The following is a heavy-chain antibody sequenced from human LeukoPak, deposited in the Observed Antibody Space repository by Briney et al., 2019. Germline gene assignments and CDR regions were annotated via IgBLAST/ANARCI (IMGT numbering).Heavy chain of an antibody. J-gene: IGHJ4*02. CDR2: IYYSGST. Sequence: PSETLSLTCTVSGGSISSSSYYWGWIRQPPGKGLEWIGSIYYSGSTYYNPSLKSRVTISVDTSKNQFPLKLSSVTAADTAVYYCARHDSQLLWLFDYWGQGTLVTVSS. D-gene: IGHD2-2*01. V-gene: IGHV4-39*01. CDR3: ARHDSQLLWLFDY. CDR1: GGSISSSSYY.